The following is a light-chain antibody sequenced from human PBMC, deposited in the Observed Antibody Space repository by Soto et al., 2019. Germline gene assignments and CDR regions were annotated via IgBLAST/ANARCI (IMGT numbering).Light chain of an antibody. J-gene: IGKJ1*01. CDR2: AAS. Sequence: AIHMTQSPSSVSASVGDTVTITCRASQGIGEDLGWYQQKPGKAPQLLIFAASSLHTGVPSRFSGGGSGTDFTLTISGLQTDDFASYFCLQDHTYPWAFGLGT. CDR3: LQDHTYPWA. CDR1: QGIGED. V-gene: IGKV1-6*02.